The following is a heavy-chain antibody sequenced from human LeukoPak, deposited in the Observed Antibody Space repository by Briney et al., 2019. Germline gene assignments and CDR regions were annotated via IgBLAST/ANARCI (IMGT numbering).Heavy chain of an antibody. CDR3: ARDVISSSGYYLTDYYYDMDV. CDR2: INPGRGST. Sequence: GASVKVSCKASGYTFTNYYMHWVRQAPGQGLEWMGIINPGRGSTSYTQKFQGRVTMTRDTSTSTVYMELSSLRSEDTAVYYCARDVISSSGYYLTDYYYDMDVWGQGTTVTVSS. D-gene: IGHD3-22*01. J-gene: IGHJ6*02. V-gene: IGHV1-46*01. CDR1: GYTFTNYY.